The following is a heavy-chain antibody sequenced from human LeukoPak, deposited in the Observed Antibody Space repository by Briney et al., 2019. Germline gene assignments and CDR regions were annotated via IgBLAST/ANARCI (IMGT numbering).Heavy chain of an antibody. Sequence: PGGSLRLSCAASGFTVSGNYMSWVRQAPGKGLEWVSVIYAGGSTYYTDSVKGRFTISRDNSKNTLYLQMNSLRAEDTAVYYCARGYSSSWFDYWGQGTLVTVSS. V-gene: IGHV3-53*05. J-gene: IGHJ4*02. CDR1: GFTVSGNY. CDR2: IYAGGST. D-gene: IGHD6-13*01. CDR3: ARGYSSSWFDY.